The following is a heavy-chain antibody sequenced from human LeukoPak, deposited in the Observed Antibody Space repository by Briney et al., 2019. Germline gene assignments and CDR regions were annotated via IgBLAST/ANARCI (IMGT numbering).Heavy chain of an antibody. CDR1: GFTFSSYG. CDR3: ARDGDVRGYSYGLYYFDY. Sequence: GGSLRLSCAAPGFTFSSYGMHWVRQAPGKGLEWVAVIWYDGSNKYYADSVKGRFTISRDNSKNTLYLQMNSLRAEDTAVYYCARDGDVRGYSYGLYYFDYWGQGTLVAVSS. V-gene: IGHV3-33*08. D-gene: IGHD5-18*01. J-gene: IGHJ4*02. CDR2: IWYDGSNK.